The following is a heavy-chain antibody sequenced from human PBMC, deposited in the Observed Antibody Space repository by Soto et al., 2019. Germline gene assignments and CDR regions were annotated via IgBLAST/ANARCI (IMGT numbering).Heavy chain of an antibody. CDR3: AKREEWVAVAGTTYYYYGMDV. J-gene: IGHJ6*02. V-gene: IGHV3-23*01. Sequence: GGSLRLSCAASGFTFSSYAMSWVRQAPGKGLEWVSAISGSGGSTYYADSVKGRFTISRDNSKNTLYLQMNSLRAEDTAVYYCAKREEWVAVAGTTYYYYGMDVWGQGTTVTVSS. D-gene: IGHD6-19*01. CDR1: GFTFSSYA. CDR2: ISGSGGST.